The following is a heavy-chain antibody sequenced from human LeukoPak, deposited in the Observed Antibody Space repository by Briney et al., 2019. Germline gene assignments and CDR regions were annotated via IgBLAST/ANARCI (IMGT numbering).Heavy chain of an antibody. CDR2: ISGSGGSA. J-gene: IGHJ6*04. D-gene: IGHD7-27*01. CDR1: GFTFSSYA. V-gene: IGHV3-23*01. Sequence: GGSLRLSCAASGFTFSSYAMSWVRQAPGKGLEWVSAISGSGGSAYYTDSVKGRFTISRDNSKNTLYLQMNSLRAEDTAVYYCARDKLGGYYYYGMDVWGKGTTVTVSS. CDR3: ARDKLGGYYYYGMDV.